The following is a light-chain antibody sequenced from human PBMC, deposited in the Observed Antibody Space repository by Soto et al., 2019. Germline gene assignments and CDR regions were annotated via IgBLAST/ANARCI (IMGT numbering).Light chain of an antibody. Sequence: EIVLTQSPGTLSLSPGDRATLSCRASQSVGSYFFAWYQHKAGQPPRLLIYGASSRATGIPDRFSGSGSGTDFTLTISRLEPEDFAVYYFLQYATSPQTFGQGTKVEI. J-gene: IGKJ1*01. CDR1: QSVGSYF. CDR3: LQYATSPQT. CDR2: GAS. V-gene: IGKV3-20*01.